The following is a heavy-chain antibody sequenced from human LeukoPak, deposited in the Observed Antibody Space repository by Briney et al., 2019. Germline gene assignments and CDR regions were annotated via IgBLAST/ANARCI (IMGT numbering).Heavy chain of an antibody. J-gene: IGHJ4*02. CDR2: IIPILGIA. D-gene: IGHD5-12*01. V-gene: IGHV1-69*04. CDR3: ARGSDSGYDYVNDY. CDR1: GGTFSSYA. Sequence: ASVKVSCKASGGTFSSYAISWVRQAPGQGLKWMGRIIPILGIANYAQKFQGRVTITADKSTSTAYMELSSLRSEDTAVYYCARGSDSGYDYVNDYWGQGTLVTVSS.